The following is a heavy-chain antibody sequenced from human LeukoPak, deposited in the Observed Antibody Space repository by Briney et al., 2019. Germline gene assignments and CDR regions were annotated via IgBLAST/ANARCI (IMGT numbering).Heavy chain of an antibody. D-gene: IGHD3-10*01. V-gene: IGHV3-64*01. CDR1: GFTFSTYA. CDR2: IKNNGGGT. Sequence: GGSLRLSCVASGFTFSTYAMHWVRPAAGKGLEYVSAIKNNGGGTYYASSVQGRFTVSRDNSRSTLYLQMDSLRPDDMAIYYCARVQSTVRGIQGPFDLWGQGTLVTVS. CDR3: ARVQSTVRGIQGPFDL. J-gene: IGHJ4*02.